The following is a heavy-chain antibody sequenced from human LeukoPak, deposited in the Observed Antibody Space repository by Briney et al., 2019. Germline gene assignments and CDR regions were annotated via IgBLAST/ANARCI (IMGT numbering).Heavy chain of an antibody. D-gene: IGHD2-15*01. J-gene: IGHJ4*02. CDR1: GFTFSSYT. CDR2: ISSSRSYI. CDR3: ARDTSGYYDY. V-gene: IGHV3-21*01. Sequence: GGSLRLSCAASGFTFSSYTMNWVRQAPGKGLEWVSSISSSRSYIYYADSVKGRFTISRDNAKKSLYLQMNSLRAEDTAVYYCARDTSGYYDYWGQGALVTVSS.